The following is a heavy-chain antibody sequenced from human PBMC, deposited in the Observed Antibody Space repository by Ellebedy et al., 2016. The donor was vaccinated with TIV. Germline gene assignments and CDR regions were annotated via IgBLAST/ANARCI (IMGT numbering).Heavy chain of an antibody. D-gene: IGHD3-10*01. CDR1: GYSFTSHW. Sequence: GESLKISCKGSGYSFTSHWIGWVRQMPGKGLEWMGIIYPDDSDTRYSPSFQGQVTISADKSISTAYLQWSSLKASDTAMYYCARHIGGGVIMVRGCFDYWGQGSLVTVAS. J-gene: IGHJ4*02. V-gene: IGHV5-51*01. CDR2: IYPDDSDT. CDR3: ARHIGGGVIMVRGCFDY.